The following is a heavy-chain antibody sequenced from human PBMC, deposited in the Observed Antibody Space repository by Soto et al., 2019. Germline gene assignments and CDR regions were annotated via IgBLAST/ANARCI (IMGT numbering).Heavy chain of an antibody. V-gene: IGHV1-69*13. J-gene: IGHJ5*02. CDR1: GGTFSSYA. CDR3: ARDFYSSGWYTLPFDP. CDR2: IIPIFGTA. Sequence: SVKVSCKASGGTFSSYAISWVRQAPGQGLEWMGGIIPIFGTANYAQKFQGRVTITADESTSTAYMELSSLRSEDTAVYYCARDFYSSGWYTLPFDPWGQGTLVTVSS. D-gene: IGHD6-19*01.